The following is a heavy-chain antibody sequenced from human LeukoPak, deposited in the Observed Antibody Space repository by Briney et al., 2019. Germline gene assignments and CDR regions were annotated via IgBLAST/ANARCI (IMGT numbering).Heavy chain of an antibody. J-gene: IGHJ5*02. CDR2: IYYSGST. D-gene: IGHD6-13*01. CDR3: ARDPRYSSSLGAP. CDR1: GGSISSRSYY. V-gene: IGHV4-39*07. Sequence: SETLSLTCTVSGGSISSRSYYWGWIRQPPGKGLEWIGSIYYSGSTYYNPSLKSRVTISVDTSKNQFSLKLSSVTAADTAVYYCARDPRYSSSLGAPWGQGTLVTVSS.